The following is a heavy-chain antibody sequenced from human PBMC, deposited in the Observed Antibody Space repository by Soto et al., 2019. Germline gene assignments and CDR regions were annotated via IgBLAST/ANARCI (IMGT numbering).Heavy chain of an antibody. J-gene: IGHJ4*02. D-gene: IGHD3-3*01. CDR1: GFTFSSYS. V-gene: IGHV3-48*01. Sequence: GGSLRLSCAASGFTFSSYSMNWVRQAPGKGLEWVSYISSSSSTIYYADSVKGRFTISRDNAKNSLYLQMNSLRAEDTAVYYCARDGTWPVGYDFWSGGPAYWGQGTLVTVSS. CDR3: ARDGTWPVGYDFWSGGPAY. CDR2: ISSSSSTI.